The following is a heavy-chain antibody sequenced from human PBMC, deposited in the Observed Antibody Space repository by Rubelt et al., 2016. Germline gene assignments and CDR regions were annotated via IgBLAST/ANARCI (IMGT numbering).Heavy chain of an antibody. CDR3: ARADSISVAGTFDY. D-gene: IGHD6-19*01. J-gene: IGHJ4*02. CDR2: ISYDGSNK. Sequence: VQLVESGGGVVQPGRSLRLSCAASGFTFSSYAMHWVRQAPGKGLEWVAVISYDGSNKYYADSVKGRFTISRDNSKNTLYLQMNSLRAEDTAVYYCARADSISVAGTFDYGGQGTLVTVSS. CDR1: GFTFSSYA. V-gene: IGHV3-30*04.